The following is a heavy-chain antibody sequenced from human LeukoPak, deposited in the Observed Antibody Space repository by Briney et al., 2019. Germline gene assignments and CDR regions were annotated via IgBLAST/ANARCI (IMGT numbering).Heavy chain of an antibody. CDR3: TTWRGVEPGTGDFQH. CDR2: IKSKTDDGTT. D-gene: IGHD3-10*01. V-gene: IGHV3-15*01. Sequence: WVRQAPGKGLEWLGRIKSKTDDGTTDYAAPVKGRFTISRDDSKDTLYLQINSLKIEDTAMYYCTTWRGVEPGTGDFQHWGQGTLVTVSS. J-gene: IGHJ1*01.